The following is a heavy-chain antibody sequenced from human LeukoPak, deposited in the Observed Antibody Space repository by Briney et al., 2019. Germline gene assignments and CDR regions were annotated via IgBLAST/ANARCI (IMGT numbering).Heavy chain of an antibody. V-gene: IGHV3-11*01. Sequence: GGSLRLSCAASGFTFSDYYMSWIRQAPGKGLEGVSYISSSGSTIYYADSVKGRFTISRDNAKNSLYLQMNSLRAEDTAVYYCAKVLRSAYYMDVWGKGTTVTVSS. CDR1: GFTFSDYY. CDR3: AKVLRSAYYMDV. D-gene: IGHD2-8*01. J-gene: IGHJ6*03. CDR2: ISSSGSTI.